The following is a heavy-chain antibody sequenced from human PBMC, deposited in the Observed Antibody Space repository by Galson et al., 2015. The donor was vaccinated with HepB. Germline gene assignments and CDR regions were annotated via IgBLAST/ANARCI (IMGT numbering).Heavy chain of an antibody. V-gene: IGHV3-53*01. J-gene: IGHJ3*02. CDR3: ARVTGGGYYGSGSYYGSNAFDI. Sequence: SLRLSCAASGFTVSSDYMSWVRQAPGKGLEWVSAINSGGSTYSADSVKGRFTISRDNSKNTLYLQMNSLRAEDTAVYYCARVTGGGYYGSGSYYGSNAFDIWGQGTMVTVSS. CDR1: GFTVSSDY. CDR2: INSGGST. D-gene: IGHD3-10*01.